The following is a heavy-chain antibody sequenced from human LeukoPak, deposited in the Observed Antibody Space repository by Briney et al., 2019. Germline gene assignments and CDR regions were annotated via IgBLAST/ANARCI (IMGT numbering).Heavy chain of an antibody. CDR1: GYAFTSYD. CDR3: ARVQQQLHYMDV. Sequence: ASVKVSCKTSGYAFTSYDINWVRQATGQGLEWMGWMNPNSGNTGYAQKFQGRVTMTRNTSISTAYMELSSLRSEDTAVYYCARVQQQLHYMDVWGKGTTVTVSS. CDR2: MNPNSGNT. V-gene: IGHV1-8*01. J-gene: IGHJ6*03. D-gene: IGHD6-13*01.